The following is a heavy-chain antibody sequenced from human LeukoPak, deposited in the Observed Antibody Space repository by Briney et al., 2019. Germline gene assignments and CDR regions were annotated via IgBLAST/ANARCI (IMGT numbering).Heavy chain of an antibody. V-gene: IGHV4-34*01. CDR2: INHSGST. CDR1: GGXFSGYY. Sequence: SETLSLTCAVYGGXFSGYYWGWIRQPPGKGLEWIGEINHSGSTNYNLSLKSRVTISVDTSKNQFSLKLSSVTAADTAVYYCATGMVRGAVSDCYSDWGQGTLVTVSS. J-gene: IGHJ4*02. CDR3: ATGMVRGAVSDCYSD. D-gene: IGHD2-21*02.